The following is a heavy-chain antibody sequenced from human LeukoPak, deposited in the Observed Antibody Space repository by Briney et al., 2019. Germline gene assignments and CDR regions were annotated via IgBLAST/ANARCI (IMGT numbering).Heavy chain of an antibody. J-gene: IGHJ4*02. Sequence: SQTLSVTCVISGDSVSSKSAAWNWIRQSPSRGLEWLGRTCYRSKWINDYAVSVKGRITINPDTSKNQFSLQLNSVTPEDTAVYFCARTSGYFDYWGQGTLVTVSS. CDR2: TCYRSKWIN. CDR3: ARTSGYFDY. V-gene: IGHV6-1*01. D-gene: IGHD6-19*01. CDR1: GDSVSSKSAA.